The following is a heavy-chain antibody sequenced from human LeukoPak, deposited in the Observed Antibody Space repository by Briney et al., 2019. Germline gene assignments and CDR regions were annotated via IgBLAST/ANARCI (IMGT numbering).Heavy chain of an antibody. D-gene: IGHD6-13*01. J-gene: IGHJ4*02. CDR2: IYHSGST. Sequence: SETLSLTCTVSGGSISSYYWSWIRQPPGKGLEWIGYIYHSGSTYYNPSLKSRVTISVDRSKNQFSLKLSSVTAADTAVYYCARSPHAGIAAVDGPEGYYFDYWGQGTLVTVSS. V-gene: IGHV4-59*12. CDR3: ARSPHAGIAAVDGPEGYYFDY. CDR1: GGSISSYY.